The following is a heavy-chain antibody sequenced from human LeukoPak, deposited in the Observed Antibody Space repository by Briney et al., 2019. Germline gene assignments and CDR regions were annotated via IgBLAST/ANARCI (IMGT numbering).Heavy chain of an antibody. V-gene: IGHV4-39*01. CDR2: IYYSGST. D-gene: IGHD3-10*01. Sequence: SETLSLTCTVSGGSISSSSYYWGWIRQPPGKGLEWIGSIYYSGSTSYNPSLKSRATISVDTSKNQFSLKLSPVTAADTAVYYCARALIVRGVTNRFDPWGQGTRVTVSS. CDR1: GGSISSSSYY. J-gene: IGHJ5*02. CDR3: ARALIVRGVTNRFDP.